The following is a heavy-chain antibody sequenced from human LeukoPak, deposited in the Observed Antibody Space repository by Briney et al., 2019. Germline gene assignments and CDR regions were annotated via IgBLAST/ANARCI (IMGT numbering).Heavy chain of an antibody. CDR2: IIPIFGTA. V-gene: IGHV1-69*13. J-gene: IGHJ5*02. CDR1: GGTFSSYA. Sequence: SVKVSCKASGGTFSSYAISWVRQAPGQGLEWMGWIIPIFGTANYAQKFQGRVTITADESTSTAYMELSSLRSEDTAVYYCARGPIAGYCSGGSCYSTIGWFDPWGQGTLVTVSS. D-gene: IGHD2-15*01. CDR3: ARGPIAGYCSGGSCYSTIGWFDP.